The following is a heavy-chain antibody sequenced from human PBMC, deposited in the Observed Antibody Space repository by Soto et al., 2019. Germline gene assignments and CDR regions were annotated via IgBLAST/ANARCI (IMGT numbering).Heavy chain of an antibody. V-gene: IGHV3-30-3*01. J-gene: IGHJ4*02. Sequence: GGSLRLSCAASGFTFSSYAMHWVRQAPGKGLEWVAVISYDGSNKYYADSVKGRFTISRDNSKNTLYLQMNSLRAEDTAVYYCARLPYGGNSWVDYWGQGTLVTVSS. D-gene: IGHD2-21*02. CDR1: GFTFSSYA. CDR2: ISYDGSNK. CDR3: ARLPYGGNSWVDY.